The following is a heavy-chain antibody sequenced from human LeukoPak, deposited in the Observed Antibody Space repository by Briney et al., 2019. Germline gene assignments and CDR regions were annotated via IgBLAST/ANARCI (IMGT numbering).Heavy chain of an antibody. CDR3: ARRGGYCSSTSCYLFDY. CDR1: GGSFSGYY. CDR2: INHSGST. Sequence: SETLSLTCAVYGGSFSGYYWSWIRQPPGKGLEWIGEINHSGSTNYNPSLKSRVTISVDTSKNQFSLKLSSVTAADTAVYYCARRGGYCSSTSCYLFDYWGQGTLVTVSS. J-gene: IGHJ4*02. D-gene: IGHD2-2*01. V-gene: IGHV4-34*01.